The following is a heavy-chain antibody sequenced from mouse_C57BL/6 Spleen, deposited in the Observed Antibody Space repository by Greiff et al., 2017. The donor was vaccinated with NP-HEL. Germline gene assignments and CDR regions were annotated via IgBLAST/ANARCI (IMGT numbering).Heavy chain of an antibody. Sequence: VQLQQPGAELVKPGASVKLSCKASGYTFTSYWMQWVKQRPGQGLEWIGEIDPSDSYTNYNQKFKDKATLTVDKSSSTAYMQLSSLTSEDSAVYYCARCDGYSYYAMDYWGQGTSVTVSS. CDR1: GYTFTSYW. CDR3: ARCDGYSYYAMDY. V-gene: IGHV1-50*01. D-gene: IGHD2-3*01. J-gene: IGHJ4*01. CDR2: IDPSDSYT.